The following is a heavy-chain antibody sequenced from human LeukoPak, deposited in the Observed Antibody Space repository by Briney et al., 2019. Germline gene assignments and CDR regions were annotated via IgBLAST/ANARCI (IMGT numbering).Heavy chain of an antibody. CDR3: ARAYRGSYYDFWSGPDDY. J-gene: IGHJ4*02. D-gene: IGHD3-3*01. V-gene: IGHV1-8*03. Sequence: ASVKVSCKASGYTFTSYDINWVRQATGQGLEWMGWMNPNSGNTGYAQKFQGRVTITRNTSISTAYMELSSLRSEDTAVYYCARAYRGSYYDFWSGPDDYWGQGTLVTVSS. CDR1: GYTFTSYD. CDR2: MNPNSGNT.